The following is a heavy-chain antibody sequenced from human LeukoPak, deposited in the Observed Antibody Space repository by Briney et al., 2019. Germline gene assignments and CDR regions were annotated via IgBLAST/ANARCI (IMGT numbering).Heavy chain of an antibody. CDR2: ISGSGGGT. CDR1: GFTCSNYD. Sequence: GGSLRLSCAASGFTCSNYDMRWVRQAPGKGLEWVSAISGSGGGTFYADSVKGRFTISRDNSKNTLYLQMNSLRAEDTAMYYCVKEEWEPWGQGTLVTVSS. V-gene: IGHV3-23*01. CDR3: VKEEWEP. D-gene: IGHD1-26*01. J-gene: IGHJ5*02.